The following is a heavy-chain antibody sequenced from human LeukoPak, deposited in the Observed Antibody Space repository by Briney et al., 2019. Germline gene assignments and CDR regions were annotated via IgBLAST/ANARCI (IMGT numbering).Heavy chain of an antibody. J-gene: IGHJ2*01. Sequence: SQTLSLTCAISGDSVSSKSTAWNWIRQSPSRGLEWLGRTYYRSKWFNDYAVSVKSRITINPDTSKNEFSLQLDSVTPDDTPLYYGARGRNIVVYSRKVPHYYFNLWAVAPWSLSPQ. CDR1: GDSVSSKSTA. V-gene: IGHV6-1*01. CDR2: TYYRSKWFN. CDR3: ARGRNIVVYSRKVPHYYFNL. D-gene: IGHD2/OR15-2a*01.